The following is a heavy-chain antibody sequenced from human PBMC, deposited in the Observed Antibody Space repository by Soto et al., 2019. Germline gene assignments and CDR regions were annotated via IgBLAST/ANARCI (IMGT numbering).Heavy chain of an antibody. J-gene: IGHJ4*02. CDR3: ARVGRISNGGYLDY. Sequence: SETVSLTCTVSGGSISNGGYYWTWIRRHPGKGLEWIGYIYYTGNTYYNPSLKSRLTISVDTSKNQFSLKLSSVTAADTAVYYCARVGRISNGGYLDYWGQGTLVTVSS. V-gene: IGHV4-31*03. CDR2: IYYTGNT. D-gene: IGHD3-22*01. CDR1: GGSISNGGYY.